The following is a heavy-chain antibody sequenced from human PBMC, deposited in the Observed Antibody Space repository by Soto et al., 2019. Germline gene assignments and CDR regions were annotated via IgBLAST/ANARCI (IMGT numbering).Heavy chain of an antibody. CDR1: GYTFTSYG. CDR2: ISAYNGNT. V-gene: IGHV1-18*01. J-gene: IGHJ6*03. CDR3: AIGAYGSGSYRRYGYMDV. D-gene: IGHD3-10*01. Sequence: ASVKVSCKASGYTFTSYGISWVRQAPGQGLEWMGWISAYNGNTNYAQKLQGRVTMTTDTSTSTAYMELRSLRSDDTAVYYCAIGAYGSGSYRRYGYMDVWGKGTTVTVSS.